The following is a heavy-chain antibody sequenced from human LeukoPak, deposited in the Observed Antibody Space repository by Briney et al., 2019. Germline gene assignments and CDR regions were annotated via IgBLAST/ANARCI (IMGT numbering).Heavy chain of an antibody. CDR3: ARGGRGYCTSSSCYFDY. D-gene: IGHD2-2*01. V-gene: IGHV6-1*01. J-gene: IGHJ4*02. CDR1: GDSVSSAA. CDR2: TYYRSKWYN. Sequence: SQTLSLTCAISGDSVSSAAWNWIRQSPSRGLEWLGRTYYRSKWYNDYPVSVKSRITINPDTSKNQFSLQLNSVTPEDTAVYYCARGGRGYCTSSSCYFDYWGQGTLVTVSS.